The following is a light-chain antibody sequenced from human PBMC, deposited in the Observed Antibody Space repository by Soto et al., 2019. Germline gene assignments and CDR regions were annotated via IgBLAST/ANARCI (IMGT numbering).Light chain of an antibody. CDR2: LDSDGSH. CDR3: QTWCTGIHVV. J-gene: IGLJ2*01. V-gene: IGLV4-69*01. Sequence: QLVLTQSPSASASLGASVKLTCTLSSGHSSYAIAWHQQQPEKGPRYLMKLDSDGSHTKGDAIPDRFSGSSSGAERYLTIAGLQSEKEADCYRQTWCTGIHVVFGGGTKLTVL. CDR1: SGHSSYA.